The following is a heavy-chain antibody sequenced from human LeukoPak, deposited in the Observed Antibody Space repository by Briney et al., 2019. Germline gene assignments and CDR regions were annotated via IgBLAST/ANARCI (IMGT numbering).Heavy chain of an antibody. V-gene: IGHV1-2*02. CDR1: GYTFTGYY. Sequence: ASVKVSCKASGYTFTGYYMHWVRQAPGQGLEWMGFIDPNNGGTNYAQKFQGRVTLTRDTSISTAYMELSSLRSDDTAVYHCATDEGVWGQGTLVTVSS. D-gene: IGHD3-16*01. J-gene: IGHJ1*01. CDR2: IDPNNGGT. CDR3: ATDEGV.